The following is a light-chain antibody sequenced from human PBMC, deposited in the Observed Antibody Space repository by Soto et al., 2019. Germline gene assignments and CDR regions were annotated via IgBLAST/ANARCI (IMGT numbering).Light chain of an antibody. J-gene: IGLJ2*01. CDR1: SSNIGSNP. V-gene: IGLV1-44*01. Sequence: QSVLTQPPSASGTPGQRVTISCSGSSSNIGSNPVNWYQQLPGTAPKLLIYSYNQRPSGVPDRFSGSQSGTSASLAISGLQSDDEADYFCAAWDDSLNAVVFGGGTKLTVL. CDR3: AAWDDSLNAVV. CDR2: SYN.